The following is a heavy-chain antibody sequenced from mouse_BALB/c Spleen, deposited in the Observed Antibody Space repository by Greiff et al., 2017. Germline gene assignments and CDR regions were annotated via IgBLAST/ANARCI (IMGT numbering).Heavy chain of an antibody. CDR3: ARRGAYGNYAFDY. D-gene: IGHD2-1*01. V-gene: IGHV1-4*02. CDR1: GYTFTSYT. J-gene: IGHJ2*01. CDR2: INPSSGYT. Sequence: VQLQQSAAELARPGASVKMSCKASGYTFTSYTMHWVKQRPGQGLEWIGYINPSSGYTEYNQKFKDKTTLTADKSSSTAYMQLSSLTSEDSAVYYCARRGAYGNYAFDYWGQGTTLTVSS.